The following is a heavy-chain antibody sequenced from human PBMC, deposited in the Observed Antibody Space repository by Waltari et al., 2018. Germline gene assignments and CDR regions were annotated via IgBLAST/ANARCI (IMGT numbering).Heavy chain of an antibody. CDR1: GCSISRSDFS. CDR2: TYQCGST. CDR3: ARIYGSGSPIPSVDY. V-gene: IGHV4-39*01. Sequence: QLQLQESGPGLVKPSETLSLTCTVAGCSISRSDFSWGWIRPPPGTGVDWIASTYQCGSTYYNPSLKSRVTISVDTSKNQFSLKLTSETAADTAVYYCARIYGSGSPIPSVDYWGQGTLVTVSS. D-gene: IGHD3-10*01. J-gene: IGHJ4*02.